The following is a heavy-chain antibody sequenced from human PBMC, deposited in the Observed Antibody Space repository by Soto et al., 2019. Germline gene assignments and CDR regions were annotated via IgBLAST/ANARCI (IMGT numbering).Heavy chain of an antibody. CDR1: GFSLITNGVD. CDR3: AYSKRFGGGSYYDKGLDV. Sequence: SGPTLVNPTHTLTLTCTFSGFSLITNGVDVSWIRQPPGKALEWLALIYWDDGKLYSSSLKSRLTITKDPSKNPVVLTVTNMDPVVTGTYYSAYSKRFGGGSYYDKGLDVWG. D-gene: IGHD3-22*01. CDR2: IYWDDGK. J-gene: IGHJ6*02. V-gene: IGHV2-5*02.